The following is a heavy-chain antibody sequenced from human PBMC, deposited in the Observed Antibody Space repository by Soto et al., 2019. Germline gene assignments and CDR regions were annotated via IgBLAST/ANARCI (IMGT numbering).Heavy chain of an antibody. Sequence: QITLKESAPTLVKPTQTLTLTCTFSGFSLSTSGVGVGWIRQPPGKALEWLALIYWDDDKRYSPSLKSRLTITKDTSKNQVVLTMTNMDPVDTATYYCAPSPYYGSEIDWFDPWGQGTLVTVSS. CDR3: APSPYYGSEIDWFDP. J-gene: IGHJ5*02. D-gene: IGHD3-10*01. CDR1: GFSLSTSGVG. CDR2: IYWDDDK. V-gene: IGHV2-5*02.